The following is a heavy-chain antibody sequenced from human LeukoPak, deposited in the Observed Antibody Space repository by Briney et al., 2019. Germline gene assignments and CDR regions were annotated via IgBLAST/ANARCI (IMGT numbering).Heavy chain of an antibody. CDR1: GLTLRGYG. CDR3: ARPLSGSYSWIVDY. J-gene: IGHJ4*02. Sequence: GGPLRPSCPALGLTLRGYGWTWVGKAQGKGRGGGPVIWYDGSNKYYADSVKGRFTISRDNSKNTLYLQMNSLRAEDTAVYYCARPLSGSYSWIVDYWGQGTLVTVSS. D-gene: IGHD1-26*01. CDR2: IWYDGSNK. V-gene: IGHV3-33*01.